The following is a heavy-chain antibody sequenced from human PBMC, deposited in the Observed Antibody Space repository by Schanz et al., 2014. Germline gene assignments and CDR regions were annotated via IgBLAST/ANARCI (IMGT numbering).Heavy chain of an antibody. J-gene: IGHJ4*02. D-gene: IGHD6-13*01. V-gene: IGHV1-46*03. CDR3: ARDGEAAAGCDY. Sequence: QVQLVQSGAEVKKPGASVKVSCKASGYTFTSYYMHWVRQAPGQGLEWMGRIIPILDKTNYAQKFRGRVTMTRDTSTSTVYMELSSLRSEDTAVYYCARDGEAAAGCDYWGQGTLVTVSS. CDR1: GYTFTSYY. CDR2: IIPILDKT.